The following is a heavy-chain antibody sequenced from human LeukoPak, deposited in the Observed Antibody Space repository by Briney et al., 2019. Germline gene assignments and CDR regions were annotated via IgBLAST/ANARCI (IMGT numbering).Heavy chain of an antibody. CDR1: GGSISSYY. Sequence: PSETLSLTCTVSGGSISSYYWSWIRQHPGKGLEWIGYIYYSGGTYYNPSLKSRVSISVDTSKNQFSLKLSSVTAADTAVYYCARVMGGNHNWFDPWGQGTLVTVSS. V-gene: IGHV4-59*06. CDR3: ARVMGGNHNWFDP. CDR2: IYYSGGT. J-gene: IGHJ5*02. D-gene: IGHD4-23*01.